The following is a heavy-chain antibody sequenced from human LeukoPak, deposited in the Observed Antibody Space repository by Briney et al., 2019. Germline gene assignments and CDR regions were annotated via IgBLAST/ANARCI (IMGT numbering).Heavy chain of an antibody. J-gene: IGHJ4*02. D-gene: IGHD3-22*01. CDR2: ISGGGGST. Sequence: GGSLRLSCAASGFTFSRYGMSWLRQAPGKALEWVSGISGGGGSTYYADSVKGRFTISRDNSKNTLFLQMNSLRAEDTALYYCARDLSYDSSGYYDWGQGTLVTVSS. V-gene: IGHV3-23*01. CDR3: ARDLSYDSSGYYD. CDR1: GFTFSRYG.